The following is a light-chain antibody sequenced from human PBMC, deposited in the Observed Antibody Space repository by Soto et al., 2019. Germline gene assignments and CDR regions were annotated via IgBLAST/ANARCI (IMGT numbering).Light chain of an antibody. CDR1: QSVSSTY. CDR3: QQYGSSSWT. V-gene: IGKV3-20*01. Sequence: EVVLTRSPGTLSLSPGERATLTRRASQSVSSTYLAWYQQKPGQAPRLLIFGASSRATGIPDRFSGSGSGTDFTLTISRLEPEDFAVYYRQQYGSSSWTFGHGTKVDIK. CDR2: GAS. J-gene: IGKJ1*01.